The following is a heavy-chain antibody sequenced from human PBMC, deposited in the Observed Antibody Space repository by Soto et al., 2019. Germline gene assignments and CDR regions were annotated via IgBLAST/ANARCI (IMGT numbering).Heavy chain of an antibody. D-gene: IGHD2-15*01. CDR3: ARGGYCSGGSCYLGLKYYFDY. J-gene: IGHJ4*02. CDR2: ISAYNGNT. CDR1: GYTFTSYG. V-gene: IGHV1-18*01. Sequence: ASVKVSCKASGYTFTSYGISWVRQAPGQGLEWMGWISAYNGNTNYAQKLQGRVTMTTDTSTSTAYMELRSLRSDDTAVYYCARGGYCSGGSCYLGLKYYFDYWGQGTLVTVSS.